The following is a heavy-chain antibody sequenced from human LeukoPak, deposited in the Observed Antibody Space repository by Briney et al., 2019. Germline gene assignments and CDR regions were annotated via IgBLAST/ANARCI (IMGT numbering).Heavy chain of an antibody. D-gene: IGHD3-10*01. Sequence: PGGSLRLSCAASGFTFSSYGMSWVRQAPGKGLEWVSAISGSGGSTYYADSVKGRFTISRDNSKNTLYLQMNSLRAEDTAVYYCARAAYGSGGLNYYYYMDVWGKGTTVTVSS. CDR2: ISGSGGST. CDR3: ARAAYGSGGLNYYYYMDV. V-gene: IGHV3-23*01. J-gene: IGHJ6*03. CDR1: GFTFSSYG.